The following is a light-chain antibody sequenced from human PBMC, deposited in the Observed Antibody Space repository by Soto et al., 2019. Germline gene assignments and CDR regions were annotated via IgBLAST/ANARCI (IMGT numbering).Light chain of an antibody. CDR2: RSD. V-gene: IGLV1-47*01. CDR3: AVRDDSLSGHWV. J-gene: IGLJ3*02. Sequence: QSVLTQPPSASGTPGQRVTISCSGSSSNIGSNYVSWYQHLPGAAPKLLIYRSDQRPSGVPDRFSGSKSGTSASLAISGLRSEDEADYFCAVRDDSLSGHWVFGGETQLTVL. CDR1: SSNIGSNY.